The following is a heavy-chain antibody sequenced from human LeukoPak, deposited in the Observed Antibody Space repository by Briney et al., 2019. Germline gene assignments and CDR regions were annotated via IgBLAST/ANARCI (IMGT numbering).Heavy chain of an antibody. CDR1: GGSFSGYY. Sequence: SETLSLTCAVYGGSFSGYYWSWIRQPPGKGLEWIGEINHSGSTNYNPSLKSRVTISVDKSKNQFSLKLSSVTAADTAVYYCARVGSSGWPYYYYYMDVWGKGTTVTVS. CDR3: ARVGSSGWPYYYYYMDV. J-gene: IGHJ6*03. D-gene: IGHD6-19*01. CDR2: INHSGST. V-gene: IGHV4-34*01.